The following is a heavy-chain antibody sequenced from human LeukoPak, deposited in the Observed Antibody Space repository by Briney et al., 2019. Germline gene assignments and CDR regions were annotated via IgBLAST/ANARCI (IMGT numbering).Heavy chain of an antibody. V-gene: IGHV1-69*13. CDR3: ARVAGYSTYYMDV. CDR1: GDTFTGYY. Sequence: SVKVSCKASGDTFTGYYMHWVRQAPGQGLEWMGGIIPIFGTANYAQKFQGRVTITADESTSTAYMELSSLRSEDTAVYYCARVAGYSTYYMDVWGKGTTVTISS. CDR2: IIPIFGTA. D-gene: IGHD5-18*01. J-gene: IGHJ6*03.